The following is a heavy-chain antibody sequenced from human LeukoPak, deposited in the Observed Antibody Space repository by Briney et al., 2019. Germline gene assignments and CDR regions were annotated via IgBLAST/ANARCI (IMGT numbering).Heavy chain of an antibody. Sequence: GGSLRLSCAASGFRFSSYSMNWVRQAPGKGLEWVSYITSSSSTLYYADSVKGRFTISRDNAKSSLYLQTNSLRAEDTAVYYCAKDTSMVTGYYFDYWGQGTLVTVSS. CDR2: ITSSSSTL. J-gene: IGHJ4*02. D-gene: IGHD5-18*01. V-gene: IGHV3-48*01. CDR1: GFRFSSYS. CDR3: AKDTSMVTGYYFDY.